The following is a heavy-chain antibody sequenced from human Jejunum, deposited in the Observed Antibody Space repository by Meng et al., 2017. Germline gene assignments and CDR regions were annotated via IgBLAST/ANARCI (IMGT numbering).Heavy chain of an antibody. CDR3: AKDWAGESQRSCDR. J-gene: IGHJ4*02. CDR1: GFSFSNYQ. V-gene: IGHV3-7*01. D-gene: IGHD3-10*01. Sequence: EVQLVGSGGGLVQPGGSLRLSCTASGFSFSNYQMSWVRQAPGKGLEWVAKILQDGNTKYYVDSVKGRFTISRDNARSSLHLQMDSLRAEDTAIYYCAKDWAGESQRSCDRWGQGTLVTVSS. CDR2: ILQDGNTK.